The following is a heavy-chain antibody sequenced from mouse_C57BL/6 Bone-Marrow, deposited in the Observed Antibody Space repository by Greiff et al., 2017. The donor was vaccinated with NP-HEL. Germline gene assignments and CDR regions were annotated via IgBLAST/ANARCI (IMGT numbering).Heavy chain of an antibody. Sequence: VQLQQPGAELVKPGASVKLSCKASGYTFTSYWMHWVKQRPGQGLEWIGMIHPNSGSTNYNEKFKSKATLTVDKSSSTAYMQLSSLTSEDSAVYYCARGGTTVVSGDWFAYWGQGTLVTVSA. V-gene: IGHV1-64*01. D-gene: IGHD1-1*01. J-gene: IGHJ3*01. CDR2: IHPNSGST. CDR1: GYTFTSYW. CDR3: ARGGTTVVSGDWFAY.